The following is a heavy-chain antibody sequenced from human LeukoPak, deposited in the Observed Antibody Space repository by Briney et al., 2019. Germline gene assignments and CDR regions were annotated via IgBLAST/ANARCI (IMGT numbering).Heavy chain of an antibody. CDR1: GGSISSSSYY. D-gene: IGHD1-26*01. J-gene: IGHJ4*02. CDR3: ATLRSGSYYVY. Sequence: TSETLSLTCTASGGSISSSSYYWGWIRQPPGKGLEWIGSIYYSRSTYYNPSLKSRVTISVDTSKNQFSLKLSSVAAAGTAVYYCATLRSGSYYVYWGQGTLVTVSS. CDR2: IYYSRST. V-gene: IGHV4-39*01.